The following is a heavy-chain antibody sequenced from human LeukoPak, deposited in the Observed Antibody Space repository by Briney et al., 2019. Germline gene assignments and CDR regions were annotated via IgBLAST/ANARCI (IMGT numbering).Heavy chain of an antibody. CDR2: INPAGSET. V-gene: IGHV3-7*01. CDR1: GFSFNAYW. CDR3: ATFGLVAALDL. Sequence: GGSLRLSCAASGFSFNAYWMAWARQAPGTGLEWVANINPAGSETFHVDPVKGRFSISRDHAKNLVYLQMNSLRAEDTAVYYCATFGLVAALDLWGQGTLVTVSS. J-gene: IGHJ4*02. D-gene: IGHD5-12*01.